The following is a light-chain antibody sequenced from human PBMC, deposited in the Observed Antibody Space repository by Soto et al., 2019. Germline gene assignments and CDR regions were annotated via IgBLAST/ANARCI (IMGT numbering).Light chain of an antibody. J-gene: IGKJ1*01. Sequence: EIVMTQSPATLAVSPGERATLSCRASQSVSSNLAWYQQKPGQAPRLLIYGASTRATGIPARFSGSGSWTEFTLTISSLQSEDFAVYYCQQYNNWPGTFGQGTKVDIK. CDR2: GAS. V-gene: IGKV3-15*01. CDR3: QQYNNWPGT. CDR1: QSVSSN.